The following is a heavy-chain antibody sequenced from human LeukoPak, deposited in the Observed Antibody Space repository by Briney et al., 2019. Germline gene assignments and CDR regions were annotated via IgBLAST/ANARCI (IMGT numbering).Heavy chain of an antibody. J-gene: IGHJ2*01. CDR3: AREAQQYYDSSGYL. CDR1: GGSISSGGYS. Sequence: PSETLSLTCAVSGGSISSGGYSWSWIRQPPGKGLEWIGYIYHSGNTYYNPSLKSRVTISVDRSKNQFSLKLSSVTAADTAVYYCAREAQQYYDSSGYLWGRGTLVTVSS. CDR2: IYHSGNT. D-gene: IGHD3-22*01. V-gene: IGHV4-30-2*01.